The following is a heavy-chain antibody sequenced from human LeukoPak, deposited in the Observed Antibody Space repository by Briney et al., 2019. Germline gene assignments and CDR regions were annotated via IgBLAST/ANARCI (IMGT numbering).Heavy chain of an antibody. D-gene: IGHD2-8*01. Sequence: PSETLSLTCTVSGYSISSGYYWGWIRQPPGKGLEWIGSIYHSGSTYYNPSLKSRVTISVDTSKNQFSLKLSSVTAADTAVYYCARDPDCTNGVCYNDAFDIWGQGTMVTVSS. J-gene: IGHJ3*02. CDR2: IYHSGST. CDR1: GYSISSGYY. CDR3: ARDPDCTNGVCYNDAFDI. V-gene: IGHV4-38-2*02.